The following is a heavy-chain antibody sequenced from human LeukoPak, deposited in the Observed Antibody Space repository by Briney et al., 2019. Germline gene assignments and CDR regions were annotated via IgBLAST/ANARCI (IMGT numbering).Heavy chain of an antibody. J-gene: IGHJ4*02. CDR2: IKQDGSEK. V-gene: IGHV3-7*01. Sequence: GGSLRLSCAASGFTFSSYWMSWVRQAPGKGLEWVANIKQDGSEKYYVDSVKGRFTISRDNAKNSLYLQMDSLKTEDTALYYCTTALRWEQPNFDHWGQGTFVTVSS. D-gene: IGHD1-26*01. CDR3: TTALRWEQPNFDH. CDR1: GFTFSSYW.